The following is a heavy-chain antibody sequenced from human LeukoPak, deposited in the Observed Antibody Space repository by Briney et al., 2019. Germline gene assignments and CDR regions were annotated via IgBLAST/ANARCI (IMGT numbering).Heavy chain of an antibody. D-gene: IGHD3-10*01. CDR3: ARDTDYYGSGSPLDS. CDR2: ISYDGTNK. Sequence: GRSLRLSCAASGFTFSSYAMHWVRQAPGKGLEWVAVISYDGTNKYYADSVKGRFTISRDNSKNTLYLQMNSLRAEDTAVYYCARDTDYYGSGSPLDSWGQGTLVTVSS. J-gene: IGHJ4*02. CDR1: GFTFSSYA. V-gene: IGHV3-30-3*01.